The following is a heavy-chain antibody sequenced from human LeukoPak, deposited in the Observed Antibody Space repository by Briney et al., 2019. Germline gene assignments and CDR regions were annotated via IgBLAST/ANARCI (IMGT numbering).Heavy chain of an antibody. D-gene: IGHD2-2*01. Sequence: PSETLSLTCTVSGGSISSYYWSWIRQPPGKGLEWIGYIHYSGSTHYNPSLKSRVTISVDTSKNQFSLKLSSVTAADTAVYYCARYGIVVVPAAMRGDYYYYYMDVWGKGTTVTVSS. V-gene: IGHV4-59*01. J-gene: IGHJ6*03. CDR2: IHYSGST. CDR3: ARYGIVVVPAAMRGDYYYYYMDV. CDR1: GGSISSYY.